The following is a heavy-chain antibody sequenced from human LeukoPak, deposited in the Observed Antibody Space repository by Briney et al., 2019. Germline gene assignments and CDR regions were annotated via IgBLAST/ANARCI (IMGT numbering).Heavy chain of an antibody. CDR2: IIPIFGTA. J-gene: IGHJ4*02. CDR3: ARSGGHSSGYYFGSGGDY. CDR1: GGTFSSYA. V-gene: IGHV1-69*13. D-gene: IGHD3-22*01. Sequence: SVKVSCKASGGTFSSYAISWVRQAPGQGLEWMGGIIPIFGTANYAQKFQGRVTITADESTSTAYMELSSLRSEDTAVYYCARSGGHSSGYYFGSGGDYWGQGTLVTVSS.